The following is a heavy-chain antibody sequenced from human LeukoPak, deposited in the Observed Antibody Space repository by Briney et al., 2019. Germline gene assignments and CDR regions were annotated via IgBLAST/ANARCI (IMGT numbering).Heavy chain of an antibody. J-gene: IGHJ4*02. CDR3: ARERPSYYDILTGYYPRSLPYYFDY. CDR1: GGSISSGGYS. CDR2: IYHSGST. V-gene: IGHV4-30-2*01. D-gene: IGHD3-9*01. Sequence: PSETLSLTCAVSGGSISSGGYSWSWLRQPPGTGLEWLGYIYHSGSTYYNPSLKSRVTISVDRSKNQFPLKLSSVTAADTAVDYCARERPSYYDILTGYYPRSLPYYFDYWGQGTLVTVSS.